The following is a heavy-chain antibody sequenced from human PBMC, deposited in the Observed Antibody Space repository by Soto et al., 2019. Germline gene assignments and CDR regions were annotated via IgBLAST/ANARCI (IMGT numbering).Heavy chain of an antibody. CDR1: GGSIISGGDY. V-gene: IGHV4-31*03. J-gene: IGHJ2*01. D-gene: IGHD6-19*01. CDR2: IYSSGST. Sequence: PSETLSLTCTVSGGSIISGGDYWSWIRQHPGKGLEWIGYIYSSGSTYYNPSLKSRVTISVDTSKNQFSLKLSSVTAADTAVYYCASQGIAVAGPYWYFDLWGRGTLVTVS. CDR3: ASQGIAVAGPYWYFDL.